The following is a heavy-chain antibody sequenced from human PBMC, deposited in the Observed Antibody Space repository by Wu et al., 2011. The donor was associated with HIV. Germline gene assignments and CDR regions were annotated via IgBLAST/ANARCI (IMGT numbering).Heavy chain of an antibody. CDR1: GGTLKTYA. D-gene: IGHD7-27*01. CDR2: IIPLSGTT. Sequence: QVQLVQSGPEVRKPGSSVKVSCQASGGTLKTYAISWVRQAPGQGLEWMGVIIPLSGTTNYAPRFQGRVTITADKSTSTAYMELSSLRSEDTAVYYCARLHSFTNWVDYWGQGTLVTVSS. V-gene: IGHV1-69*14. CDR3: ARLHSFTNWVDY. J-gene: IGHJ4*02.